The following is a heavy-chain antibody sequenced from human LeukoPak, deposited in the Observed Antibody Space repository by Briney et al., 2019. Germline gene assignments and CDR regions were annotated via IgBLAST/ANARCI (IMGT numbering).Heavy chain of an antibody. CDR2: INPSGGST. CDR3: ARDPKGTHMVRGAPFDY. Sequence: GASVKVSCKASGYTFTSYYMHWVRQAPGQGLEWMGIINPSGGSTSYAQKFQGRVTMTTDTSTSTAYMELRSLRSDDTAVYYCARDPKGTHMVRGAPFDYWGQGTLVTVSS. CDR1: GYTFTSYY. J-gene: IGHJ4*02. D-gene: IGHD3-10*01. V-gene: IGHV1-46*01.